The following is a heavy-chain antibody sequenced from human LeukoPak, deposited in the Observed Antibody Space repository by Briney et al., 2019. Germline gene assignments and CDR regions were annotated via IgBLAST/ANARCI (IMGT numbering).Heavy chain of an antibody. J-gene: IGHJ4*02. CDR1: GYTFTSYG. CDR3: ARDRRAFQDYGDSTQDY. V-gene: IGHV1-18*01. CDR2: ISAYNGNT. D-gene: IGHD4-17*01. Sequence: ASVKVSCKASGYTFTSYGISWVRQAPGQGLEWMGWISAYNGNTNYAQKLQGRVTMTTDTSTSTAYMELRSLRSDDTAVYYCARDRRAFQDYGDSTQDYWGQGTLVTVSS.